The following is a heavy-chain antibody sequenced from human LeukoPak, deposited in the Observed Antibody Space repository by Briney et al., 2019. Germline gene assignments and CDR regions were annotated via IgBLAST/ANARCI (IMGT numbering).Heavy chain of an antibody. V-gene: IGHV1-69*13. CDR3: ATQEDYYDSSGYYFDY. D-gene: IGHD3-22*01. J-gene: IGHJ4*02. Sequence: SVKVSCKASGGTFSSYAISWVRQAPGQGLEWMGGIIPIFGTANYAQKFQGRVTITADESTSTAYMELSSLRSEDTAVYYCATQEDYYDSSGYYFDYWGQGTLVTVSS. CDR2: IIPIFGTA. CDR1: GGTFSSYA.